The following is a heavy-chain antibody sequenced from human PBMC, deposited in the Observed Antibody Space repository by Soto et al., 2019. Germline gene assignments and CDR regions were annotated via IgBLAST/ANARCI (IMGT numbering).Heavy chain of an antibody. CDR2: IYYSGST. CDR3: ARGMTGYYTN. V-gene: IGHV4-61*01. CDR1: GGSVSSGSYY. Sequence: PSETLSLTCTVSGGSVSSGSYYWSWIRQPPGKGLEWIGYIYYSGSTNYSPSLKSRVTISVDTSKNQFSLKLSSVTAADTAVYYCARGMTGYYTNWGQGTMVAVSS. D-gene: IGHD3-9*01. J-gene: IGHJ4*02.